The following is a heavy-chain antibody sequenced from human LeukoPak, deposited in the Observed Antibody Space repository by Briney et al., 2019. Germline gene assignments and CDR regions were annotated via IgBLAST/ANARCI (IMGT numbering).Heavy chain of an antibody. Sequence: GGSLRLSCAASGFTLSSYGMHWVRQAPGKGLEWVAVISYDGSNKYYADSVKGRFTISRDNSKNTLYLQMNSLRAEDTAVYYCARLDSSGYYPDLQIDYWGQGTLVTVSS. V-gene: IGHV3-30*03. D-gene: IGHD3-22*01. CDR2: ISYDGSNK. CDR3: ARLDSSGYYPDLQIDY. CDR1: GFTLSSYG. J-gene: IGHJ4*02.